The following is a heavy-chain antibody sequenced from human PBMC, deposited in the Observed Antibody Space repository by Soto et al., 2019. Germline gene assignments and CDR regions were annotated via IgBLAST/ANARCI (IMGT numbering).Heavy chain of an antibody. CDR2: ISSTGDGT. V-gene: IGHV3-23*01. CDR3: AKNGDFWSWGMDV. CDR1: GFTFSTYA. D-gene: IGHD3-3*01. J-gene: IGHJ6*02. Sequence: PGGSLRLSCTVSGFTFSTYAMTRVRQAPGKGLEWVSIISSTGDGTYYADSVKGRFTISRDNSQRTLNLQMNSLRAEDTAVYYCAKNGDFWSWGMDVWGQGTTVTVSS.